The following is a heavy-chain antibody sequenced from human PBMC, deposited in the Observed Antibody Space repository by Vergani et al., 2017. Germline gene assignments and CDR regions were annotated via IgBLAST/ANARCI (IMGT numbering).Heavy chain of an antibody. D-gene: IGHD2-21*02. Sequence: QVQLQESGPGLVKPSQTLSLTCTVSGGSISSGGYYWSWIRQHPGKGLEWIGYIYYSGSTYYNPSLKSRVTISVDTSKNQFSLELSSVTAADTAVYYCAGGSVLLLMADWFDPWGQGTLVTVSS. J-gene: IGHJ5*02. CDR2: IYYSGST. CDR1: GGSISSGGYY. V-gene: IGHV4-31*03. CDR3: AGGSVLLLMADWFDP.